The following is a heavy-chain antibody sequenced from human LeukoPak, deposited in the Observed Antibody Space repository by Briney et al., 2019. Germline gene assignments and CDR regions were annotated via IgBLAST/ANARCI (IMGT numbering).Heavy chain of an antibody. CDR3: ARGRYDYVWGSYRPYYFDY. CDR1: GFTFSSYA. J-gene: IGHJ4*02. CDR2: ISYDGSNK. Sequence: GRSLRLSCAASGFTFSSYAMHWVRQAPGKGLEWVAVISYDGSNKYYADSVKGRFTIPRDNSKNTLYLQMNSLRAEDTAVYYCARGRYDYVWGSYRPYYFDYWGQGTLVTVSS. V-gene: IGHV3-30-3*01. D-gene: IGHD3-16*02.